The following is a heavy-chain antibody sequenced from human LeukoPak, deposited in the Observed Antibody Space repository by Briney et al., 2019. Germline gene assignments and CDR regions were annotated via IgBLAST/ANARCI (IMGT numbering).Heavy chain of an antibody. CDR3: ARHLGLCTTTKCPRGPFDS. Sequence: GRSLRLSCRASGIDFGSFAMSWVRQAPGKGLEWVAAIGGTGASTNYAESVMGRFIISRDNSENSLHLQMNSLRADDTAVYYCARHLGLCTTTKCPRGPFDSWGQGTLVTVSS. V-gene: IGHV3-23*01. CDR1: GIDFGSFA. CDR2: IGGTGAST. D-gene: IGHD2-2*01. J-gene: IGHJ4*02.